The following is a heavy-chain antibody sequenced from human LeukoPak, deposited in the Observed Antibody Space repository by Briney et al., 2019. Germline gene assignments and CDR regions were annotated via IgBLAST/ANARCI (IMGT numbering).Heavy chain of an antibody. CDR3: AKGIYSSSWYYLDY. Sequence: GGSLRLSCAASGFTFSNYAMNWVRQAPGKGLEWVSTIGSSGGSTYYADSVKGRFTNSRDNSKNTLYLQMNSLRAEDTAVYYCAKGIYSSSWYYLDYWGQGTLVTVSS. CDR2: IGSSGGST. V-gene: IGHV3-23*01. CDR1: GFTFSNYA. J-gene: IGHJ4*02. D-gene: IGHD6-13*01.